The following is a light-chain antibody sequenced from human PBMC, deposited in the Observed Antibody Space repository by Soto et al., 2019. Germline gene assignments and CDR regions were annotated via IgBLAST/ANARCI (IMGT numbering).Light chain of an antibody. CDR1: SGDVGGYDF. CDR3: SSYTSDWGV. J-gene: IGLJ1*01. V-gene: IGLV2-14*01. Sequence: QSALTQPASVSGSPGQSITISCTGTSGDVGGYDFVSWYQHHPGKAPKLIIYEVRTRPSGVSDRFSGSKSGNTASLTISGLQAEDEADYYCSSYTSDWGVFGTGTKLTVL. CDR2: EVR.